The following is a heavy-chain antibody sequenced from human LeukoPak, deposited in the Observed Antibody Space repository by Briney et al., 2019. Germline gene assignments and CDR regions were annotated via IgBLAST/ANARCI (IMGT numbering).Heavy chain of an antibody. V-gene: IGHV4-4*07. D-gene: IGHD1-26*01. CDR2: IYASGST. J-gene: IGHJ5*02. CDR1: GGSISGYY. CDR3: ARDPRGIVGANHNWFDP. Sequence: PSETLSLTCTVSGGSISGYYWSWIRQPAGKGLEWIGRIYASGSTNYNPSLKSRVTMSVDTSKSQFSLKLISVTAADTAVYYCARDPRGIVGANHNWFDPWGQGTLVTVSS.